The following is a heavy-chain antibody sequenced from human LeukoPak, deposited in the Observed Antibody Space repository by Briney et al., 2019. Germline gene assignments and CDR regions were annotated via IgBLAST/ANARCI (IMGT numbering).Heavy chain of an antibody. Sequence: ASVKVSCKASGYTFTSYGISWVRQAPGQGLEWMGWISAYNGNSNYAQKLQGRVTMTTDTSTSTAYMERRSLRSDDTAVYYCARTSGGTYYYYGMDVWGQGTTVTVSS. D-gene: IGHD2-15*01. CDR3: ARTSGGTYYYYGMDV. CDR1: GYTFTSYG. J-gene: IGHJ6*02. CDR2: ISAYNGNS. V-gene: IGHV1-18*01.